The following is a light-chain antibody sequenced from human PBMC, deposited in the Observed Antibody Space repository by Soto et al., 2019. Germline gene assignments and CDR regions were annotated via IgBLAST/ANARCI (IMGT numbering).Light chain of an antibody. V-gene: IGLV2-23*01. CDR2: EGS. J-gene: IGLJ1*01. CDR1: SSDVGSYNL. CDR3: CSYAGSSAYV. Sequence: LTQPASVSGSPGQSITISCTGTSSDVGSYNLVSWYQQHPGKAPKLMIYEGSKRPSGVSNRFSGSKSGNTASLTISGLQAEDEADYYCCSYAGSSAYVFGTGTKVTVL.